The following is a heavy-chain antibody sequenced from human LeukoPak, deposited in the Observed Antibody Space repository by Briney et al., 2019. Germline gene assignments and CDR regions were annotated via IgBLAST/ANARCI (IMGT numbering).Heavy chain of an antibody. D-gene: IGHD3-22*01. CDR2: ISSSSSYI. J-gene: IGHJ6*02. CDR1: GFTFSSYN. Sequence: GGSLRLSCAASGFTFSSYNMNWVRQAPGKGLEWVSSISSSSSYIYYADSVKGRFTISRDNAKNSLYLQMNSLRAEDTAVYYCARDAYITMIVVVITPMDVWGQGTTVTVSS. CDR3: ARDAYITMIVVVITPMDV. V-gene: IGHV3-21*01.